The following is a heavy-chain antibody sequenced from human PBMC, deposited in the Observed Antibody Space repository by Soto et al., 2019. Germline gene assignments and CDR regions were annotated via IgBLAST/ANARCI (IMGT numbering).Heavy chain of an antibody. CDR2: ISYDGSNK. CDR3: AKGGLHFDY. CDR1: GFTFSSYG. J-gene: IGHJ4*02. D-gene: IGHD3-16*01. V-gene: IGHV3-30*18. Sequence: PGGSLRLSCAASGFTFSSYGMHWVRQAPGKGLEWVAVISYDGSNKYYADSVKGRFTISRDNSKNTLYLQMNSLRAEDTAVYYCAKGGLHFDYWGQGTLVTVSS.